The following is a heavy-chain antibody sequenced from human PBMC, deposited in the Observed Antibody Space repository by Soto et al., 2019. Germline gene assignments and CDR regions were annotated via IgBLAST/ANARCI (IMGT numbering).Heavy chain of an antibody. J-gene: IGHJ4*02. D-gene: IGHD4-17*01. CDR3: ARHHAVTNLLFDY. Sequence: PSETLSLTCTVSGGSISSYYWSWIRQPPGKGLEWIGYIYYSGSTNYNPSLKSRVTISVDTSKNQFSLKLSSVTAADTAVYYCARHHAVTNLLFDYWGQGTLVTVSS. CDR1: GGSISSYY. V-gene: IGHV4-59*08. CDR2: IYYSGST.